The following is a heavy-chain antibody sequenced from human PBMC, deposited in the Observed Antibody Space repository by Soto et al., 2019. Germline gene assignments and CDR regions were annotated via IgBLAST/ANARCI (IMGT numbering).Heavy chain of an antibody. CDR1: GGSFSGYY. CDR2: INHSGST. V-gene: IGHV4-34*01. D-gene: IGHD2-8*02. CDR3: ARGFGTVRFRKYNWFDP. Sequence: SETLSLTCAVYGGSFSGYYWSWIRQPPGKGLEWIGEINHSGSTNYNPSLKSRVTISVDTSKNQFSLKLSSVTAADTAVYYCARGFGTVRFRKYNWFDPWGQGTLVTVSS. J-gene: IGHJ5*02.